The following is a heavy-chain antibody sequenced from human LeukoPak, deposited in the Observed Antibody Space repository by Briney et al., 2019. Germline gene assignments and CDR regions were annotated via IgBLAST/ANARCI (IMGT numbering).Heavy chain of an antibody. V-gene: IGHV1-8*01. J-gene: IGHJ6*03. CDR2: MNLEGGNT. Sequence: ASVRVSSMDSGDTFTIYEINWGRQAPGRGVEWMGWMNLEGGNTGYTQKFQGGVTITRNTSLSTDYMGQCSLRSEDTAVYYCARLSRVRGVIARYYYMDVWGKGTTVTISS. CDR3: ARLSRVRGVIARYYYMDV. CDR1: GDTFTIYE. D-gene: IGHD3-10*01.